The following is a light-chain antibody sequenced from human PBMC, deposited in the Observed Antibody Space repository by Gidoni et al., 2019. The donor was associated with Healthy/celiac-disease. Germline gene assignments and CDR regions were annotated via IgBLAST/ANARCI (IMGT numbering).Light chain of an antibody. CDR3: QQYGSSPEWT. J-gene: IGKJ1*01. V-gene: IGKV3-20*01. Sequence: EIVLTQSPGTLSLSPGESATLSCRASQSVSSSYLAWYQQKPGQAPRLLIYGASRRATGIPDRFSGSGSGTDFTLTISRLEPEDFAVYYCQQYGSSPEWTFGQXTKVEIK. CDR2: GAS. CDR1: QSVSSSY.